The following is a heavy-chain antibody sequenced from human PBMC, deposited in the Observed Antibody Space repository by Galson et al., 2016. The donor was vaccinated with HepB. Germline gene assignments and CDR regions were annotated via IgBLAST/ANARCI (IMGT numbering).Heavy chain of an antibody. D-gene: IGHD5-12*01. CDR2: ITIRSSTI. J-gene: IGHJ4*02. V-gene: IGHV3-48*02. Sequence: SLRLSCAASGFTFSNYNINWVRQAPGKGLEWVSSITIRSSTIYYADSVRGRFTISRNDAKNSLYLQMNSLTDEDTAVYYCAREEYTSGSFDCWGQGTLVTVSS. CDR3: AREEYTSGSFDC. CDR1: GFTFSNYN.